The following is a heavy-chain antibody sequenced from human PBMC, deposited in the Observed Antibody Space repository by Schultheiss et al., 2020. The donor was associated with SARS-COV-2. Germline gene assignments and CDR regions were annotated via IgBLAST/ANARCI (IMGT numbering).Heavy chain of an antibody. J-gene: IGHJ6*03. Sequence: ASVKVSCKASGYTFTSYYMHWVRQAPGQGLAWMGIINPSGGSTTYAQKFQGRVNMTRDTSTSTVYMELSSLRSDDTAVYYCARDGVGGVVAPSPYYYYMDVWGKGTKVTVSS. CDR3: ARDGVGGVVAPSPYYYYMDV. CDR2: INPSGGST. D-gene: IGHD2-2*01. V-gene: IGHV1-46*01. CDR1: GYTFTSYY.